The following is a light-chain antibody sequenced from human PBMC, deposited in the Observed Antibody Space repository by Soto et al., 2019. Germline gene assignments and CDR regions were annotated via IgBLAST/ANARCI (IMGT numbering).Light chain of an antibody. J-gene: IGLJ2*01. CDR1: SSDIGGYNY. V-gene: IGLV2-11*01. Sequence: QSALTQPRSVSGSPGQSVTISCTGTSSDIGGYNYVSWYQQHPGKAPELMIYDVSKRPSGVPDRFSGSKSGNTASLTVSGLQGEDEADYYCCSYAGTYTYVVFGGGTKLTVL. CDR2: DVS. CDR3: CSYAGTYTYVV.